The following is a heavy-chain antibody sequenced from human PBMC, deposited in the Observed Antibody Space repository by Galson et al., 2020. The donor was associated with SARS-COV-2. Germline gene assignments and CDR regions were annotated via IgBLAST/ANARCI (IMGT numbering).Heavy chain of an antibody. CDR1: GFTFSSYW. J-gene: IGHJ3*02. V-gene: IGHV3-74*01. D-gene: IGHD6-13*01. CDR2: INSDGSTT. Sequence: GGSLRLSCAASGFTFSSYWMHWVRQAPGKGLVWVSHINSDGSTTSYADSVKGRFTISRDNAKNTLYLQMNSLRAEDTAVYYCARERIAAVGVAFDIWGQGTMVTVSS. CDR3: ARERIAAVGVAFDI.